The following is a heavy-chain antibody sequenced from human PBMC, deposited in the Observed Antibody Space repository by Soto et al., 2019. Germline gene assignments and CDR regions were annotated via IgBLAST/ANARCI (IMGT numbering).Heavy chain of an antibody. CDR2: IFHSGST. CDR3: ARCKIMITFGGVIVPNWFDP. CDR1: CGSISSTFYY. J-gene: IGHJ5*02. D-gene: IGHD3-16*02. Sequence: SETLSLTCTVSCGSISSTFYYWGWIRQPPGKGLEWIGHIFHSGSTYYNPSLKSRVTISVDTSKNQFSLTLSSATAADTAVYYCARCKIMITFGGVIVPNWFDPWGQGTLVTVSS. V-gene: IGHV4-39*01.